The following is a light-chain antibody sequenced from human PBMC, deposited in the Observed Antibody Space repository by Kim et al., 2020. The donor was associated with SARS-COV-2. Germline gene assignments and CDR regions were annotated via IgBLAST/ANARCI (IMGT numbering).Light chain of an antibody. Sequence: GEGATITCTGDSANIGAGYDVPWYQQLPGTAPNLLIYGNSNRPSGVPDRFSGSKSGTSASLAITGLQAEDEADYYCQSYDSSLSVVFGGGTQLTVL. V-gene: IGLV1-40*01. CDR2: GNS. J-gene: IGLJ2*01. CDR3: QSYDSSLSVV. CDR1: SANIGAGYD.